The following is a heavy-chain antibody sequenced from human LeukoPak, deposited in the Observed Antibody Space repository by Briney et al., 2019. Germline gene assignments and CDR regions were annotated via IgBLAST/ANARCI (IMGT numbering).Heavy chain of an antibody. CDR3: AHRSGVLTGYYRGDYFDY. D-gene: IGHD3-9*01. Sequence: SGPTLVKPTQPLTLTCTFSGFSLSTSGVGVGWIRQPPGKALEWLALIYWDDDKRYSPSLKSRLTITKDTSKNQVVLTMTNMDPVDTATYYCAHRSGVLTGYYRGDYFDYWGQGTLVTVSS. J-gene: IGHJ4*02. V-gene: IGHV2-5*02. CDR1: GFSLSTSGVG. CDR2: IYWDDDK.